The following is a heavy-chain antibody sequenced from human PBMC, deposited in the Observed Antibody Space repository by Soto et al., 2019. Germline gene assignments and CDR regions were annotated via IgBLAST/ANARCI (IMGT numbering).Heavy chain of an antibody. CDR2: IYYSGST. V-gene: IGHV4-59*08. Sequence: SETLFLTCTVSGGSISSYYWSWIRQPPGKGLEWIGYIYYSGSTNYNPSLKSRVTISVDTSKNQFSLKLSSVTAADTAVYYCARHVRLADRNNWVDPWGQGTLVTVSS. CDR3: ARHVRLADRNNWVDP. CDR1: GGSISSYY. D-gene: IGHD6-6*01. J-gene: IGHJ5*02.